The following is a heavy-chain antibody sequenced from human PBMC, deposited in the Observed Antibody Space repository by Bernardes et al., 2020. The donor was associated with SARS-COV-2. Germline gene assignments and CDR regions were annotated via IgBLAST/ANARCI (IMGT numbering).Heavy chain of an antibody. CDR1: GFTFPYYA. D-gene: IGHD5-18*01. J-gene: IGHJ4*02. CDR3: ANNGYSYGYSLW. CDR2: ISGSGATT. V-gene: IGHV3-23*01. Sequence: GSLSLSCAASGFTFPYYAMSWVRHAPGKGLEWVSYISGSGATTFYSDSVKGRFTISRDNSKNTLFLQMNDLRADDTAVYYCANNGYSYGYSLWWGQGTLVTVSS.